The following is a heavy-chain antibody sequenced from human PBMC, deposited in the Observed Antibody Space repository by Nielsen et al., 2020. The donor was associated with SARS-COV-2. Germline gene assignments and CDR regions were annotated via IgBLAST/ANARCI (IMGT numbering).Heavy chain of an antibody. D-gene: IGHD6-13*01. J-gene: IGHJ5*02. CDR2: IYYSGST. CDR1: GGSISSSSYY. Sequence: SETLSLTCTVSGGSISSSSYYWGWIRQPPGKGLEWIGSIYYSGSTYYNPSLKSRVTISVDTSKNQFSLKLSSVTAADTAVYYCARDIAAAGKGSNWFDPWGQGTLVTVSS. CDR3: ARDIAAAGKGSNWFDP. V-gene: IGHV4-39*02.